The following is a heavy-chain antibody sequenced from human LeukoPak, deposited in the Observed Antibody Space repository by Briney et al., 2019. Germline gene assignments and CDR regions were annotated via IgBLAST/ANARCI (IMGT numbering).Heavy chain of an antibody. Sequence: GFLRPSSTSSWVTVSYNYMSWVRHAPGEGLGVVSVIYSGGSTFYADSVKGRFTISRDNSKNTLYLQMNSLRAEDTAVYYCARLRSRAYWGQGTLVTVSS. CDR1: WVTVSYNY. V-gene: IGHV3-53*01. D-gene: IGHD3-10*01. J-gene: IGHJ4*02. CDR2: IYSGGST. CDR3: ARLRSRAY.